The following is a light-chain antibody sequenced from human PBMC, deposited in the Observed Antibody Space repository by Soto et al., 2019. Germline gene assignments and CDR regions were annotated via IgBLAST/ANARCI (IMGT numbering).Light chain of an antibody. J-gene: IGLJ2*01. Sequence: QSALTQPRSVSGSPGQSVTISCIGTSSDVGGYNYVSWYQQHPGKAPKLMIYDVSKRPSGVPDRFSGSKSGNTASLTISGLQAEDEADYYCCSYAGSSTTVFGGGTKLTVL. CDR1: SSDVGGYNY. CDR3: CSYAGSSTTV. CDR2: DVS. V-gene: IGLV2-11*01.